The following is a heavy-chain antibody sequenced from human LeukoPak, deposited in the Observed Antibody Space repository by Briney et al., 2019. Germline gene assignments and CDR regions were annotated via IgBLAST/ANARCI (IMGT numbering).Heavy chain of an antibody. V-gene: IGHV3-21*06. D-gene: IGHD1-26*01. CDR1: GFTFSTYN. CDR2: ITSSSSYI. CDR3: ARDPYSGNYGNYYYYYMDV. J-gene: IGHJ6*03. Sequence: GGSLRLSCAASGFTFSTYNMNWVRHAPGKGLEWISSITSSSSYIYYADSVKGRFTISRDNAKNSLYQQMSSLSPDDTAVYFCARDPYSGNYGNYYYYYMDVWGKGTTVTISS.